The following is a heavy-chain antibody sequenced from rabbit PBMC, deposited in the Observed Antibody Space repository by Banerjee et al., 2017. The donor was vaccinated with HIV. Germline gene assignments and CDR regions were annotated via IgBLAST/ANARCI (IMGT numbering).Heavy chain of an antibody. CDR3: ARWTGGLDL. Sequence: QSLEESGGDLVQPEGSLTLTCTASGFSFSSGYYMCWVRQAPGKGLEWIACVDAGSSGSTYYASWAKGRFTVSKTSSTTVTLQMTSLTAADTATYFCARWTGGLDLWGPGTLVTVS. J-gene: IGHJ6*01. CDR2: VDAGSSGST. CDR1: GFSFSSGYY. V-gene: IGHV1S40*01.